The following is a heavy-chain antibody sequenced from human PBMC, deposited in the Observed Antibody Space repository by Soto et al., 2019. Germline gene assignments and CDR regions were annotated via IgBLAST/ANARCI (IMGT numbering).Heavy chain of an antibody. V-gene: IGHV1-18*01. J-gene: IGHJ6*02. CDR1: GHTFTSYG. D-gene: IGHD3-3*01. CDR2: ISAYNGNT. CDR3: ARDEGYDFWSGYLNYYGMDV. Sequence: GASVKVSCKASGHTFTSYGISWVRQAPGQGLEWMGWISAYNGNTNYAQKLQGRVTMTTDTSTSTAYMELRSLRSDDTAVYYCARDEGYDFWSGYLNYYGMDVWGQGTTVTVSS.